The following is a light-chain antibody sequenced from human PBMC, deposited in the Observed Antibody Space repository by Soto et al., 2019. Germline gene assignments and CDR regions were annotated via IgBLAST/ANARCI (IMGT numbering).Light chain of an antibody. J-gene: IGLJ2*01. CDR1: NSDIGAYHY. CDR3: NSYTNSDTVI. Sequence: QSALTHAASVSGSPGQSITISCTGTNSDIGAYHYVSWYQQRPGKAPKVLIYAVNNRPSGISDRFSGSKSGNTASLTISGLKAEDEAVYYCNSYTNSDTVIFGGGTKLTVL. CDR2: AVN. V-gene: IGLV2-14*01.